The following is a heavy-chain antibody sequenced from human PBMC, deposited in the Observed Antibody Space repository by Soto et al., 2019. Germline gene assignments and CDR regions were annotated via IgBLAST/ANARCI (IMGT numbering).Heavy chain of an antibody. Sequence: GGSLRLSCAASGFTVSSNYISWVRQAPGKGLEWVSVIYSGGSTYYADSVKGRFTISRDNSKNTLYLQMNSLRAEDTAVYYCASDMVVPATAVYAWGKGTTVTISS. J-gene: IGHJ6*04. CDR3: ASDMVVPATAVYA. CDR2: IYSGGST. CDR1: GFTVSSNY. V-gene: IGHV3-66*01. D-gene: IGHD2-2*01.